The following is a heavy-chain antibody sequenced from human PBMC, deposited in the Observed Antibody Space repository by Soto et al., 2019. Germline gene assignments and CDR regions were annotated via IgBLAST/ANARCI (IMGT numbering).Heavy chain of an antibody. D-gene: IGHD3-22*01. Sequence: QVQLQESGPGLVKPSQTLSLTCTVSGGSISSGGYYWSWIRQHPGKGLEWIGYIYYSGSTYYNPSRKSRVTISVDTSKNQFSLKLSSVTAADTAVYYCAREGRYYYDSSGYYYRQFDYWGQGTLVTVSS. CDR1: GGSISSGGYY. V-gene: IGHV4-31*03. CDR2: IYYSGST. CDR3: AREGRYYYDSSGYYYRQFDY. J-gene: IGHJ4*02.